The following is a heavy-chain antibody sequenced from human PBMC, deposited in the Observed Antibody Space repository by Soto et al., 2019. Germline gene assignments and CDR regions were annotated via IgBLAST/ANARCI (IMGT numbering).Heavy chain of an antibody. D-gene: IGHD3-22*01. Sequence: GGSLRLSCKGSGYSFTSYWIGWVRQMPGKGLEWMGIIYPGDSDTRYSPSFQGQVTISADKSISTAYLQWSSLKASDTAMYYCARLGLTTDYYYGMDVWGQGTTVTVSS. J-gene: IGHJ6*02. V-gene: IGHV5-51*01. CDR1: GYSFTSYW. CDR2: IYPGDSDT. CDR3: ARLGLTTDYYYGMDV.